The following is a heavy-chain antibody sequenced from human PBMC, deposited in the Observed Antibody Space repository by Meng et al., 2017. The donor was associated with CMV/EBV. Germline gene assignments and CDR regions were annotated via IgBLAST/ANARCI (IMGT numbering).Heavy chain of an antibody. J-gene: IGHJ6*02. CDR1: GGTFSSYA. D-gene: IGHD2-2*01. Sequence: SVKVSCKASGGTFSSYAISWVRQAPGQGLEWMGGIIPIVGTANYAQKFQGRVTITTDESTSTAYMELSSLRSEDTAVYYCASGGLGLGYCSSTSCSYYYGMDVWGQGTTVTVSS. V-gene: IGHV1-69*05. CDR2: IIPIVGTA. CDR3: ASGGLGLGYCSSTSCSYYYGMDV.